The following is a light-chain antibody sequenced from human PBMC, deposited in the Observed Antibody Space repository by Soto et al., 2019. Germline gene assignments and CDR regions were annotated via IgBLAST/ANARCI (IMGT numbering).Light chain of an antibody. J-gene: IGKJ5*01. CDR1: QNINNY. CDR2: DAS. V-gene: IGKV1-33*01. Sequence: DIQMTQSPSSLSASVGDRVTITCQASQNINNYLNWYQQKPGRAPKLRIYDASNLEAGVPSRFRGSGSGTDLTFTISRLQPEDIATYYCQQYENLPTFGQGTRLEIK. CDR3: QQYENLPT.